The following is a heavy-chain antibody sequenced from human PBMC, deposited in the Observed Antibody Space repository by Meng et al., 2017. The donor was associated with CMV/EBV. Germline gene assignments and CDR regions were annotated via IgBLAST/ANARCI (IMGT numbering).Heavy chain of an antibody. CDR1: GGSISSGDSY. D-gene: IGHD1-14*01. CDR3: ARVTSRVAGAFNY. Sequence: VPPQVSGPVLVKPSQTLSLPCLVSGGSISSGDSYWSWIRQPPGKGLEWIGYIYYSGSTYYNPSLKSRVTISVDTSKNQFSLKLSSVTAADTAVYYCARVTSRVAGAFNYWGQGTLVTVSS. CDR2: IYYSGST. V-gene: IGHV4-30-4*08. J-gene: IGHJ4*02.